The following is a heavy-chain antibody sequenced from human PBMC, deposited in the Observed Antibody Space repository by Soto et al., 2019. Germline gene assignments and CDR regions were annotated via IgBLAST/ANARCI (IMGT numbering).Heavy chain of an antibody. CDR1: GFSLSNARMG. V-gene: IGHV2-26*01. D-gene: IGHD6-19*01. J-gene: IGHJ6*02. CDR3: ARLRGGVADPYYYYGMDV. Sequence: QVTLKESGPVLVKPTETLTLTCTVSGFSLSNARMGVSWIRQPPGKALEGLAHIFSNDEKSYSTSLKSRLTISKDTSKSQVVLTQTNKDPVHTATYCCARLRGGVADPYYYYGMDVWGQGTTVTVSS. CDR2: IFSNDEK.